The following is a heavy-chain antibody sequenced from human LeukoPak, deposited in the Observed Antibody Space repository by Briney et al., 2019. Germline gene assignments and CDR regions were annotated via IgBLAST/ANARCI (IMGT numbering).Heavy chain of an antibody. D-gene: IGHD2-2*02. CDR2: INAGNGNT. J-gene: IGHJ5*02. CDR3: ARSVPAAIRDWFDP. V-gene: IGHV1-3*01. CDR1: GYTFTSYA. Sequence: ASVKVSCKASGYTFTSYAMHWVRQAPGQRLEWMGWINAGNGNTKYSQKFQGRVTITRDTSASTAYMELRSLRSDDTAVYYCARSVPAAIRDWFDPWGQGTLVTVSS.